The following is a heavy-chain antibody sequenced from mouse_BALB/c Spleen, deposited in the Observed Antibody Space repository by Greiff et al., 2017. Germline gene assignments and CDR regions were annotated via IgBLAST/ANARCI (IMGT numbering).Heavy chain of an antibody. J-gene: IGHJ3*01. Sequence: EVKLVESGGGLVKLGGSLKLSCAASGFTFSSYYMSWVRQTPEKRLELVAAINSNGGSTYYPDTVKGRFTISRDNAKNTLYLQMSSLKSEDTALYYCARAYYGNYDWFAYWGQGTLVTVSA. D-gene: IGHD2-10*01. CDR2: INSNGGST. CDR3: ARAYYGNYDWFAY. V-gene: IGHV5-6-2*01. CDR1: GFTFSSYY.